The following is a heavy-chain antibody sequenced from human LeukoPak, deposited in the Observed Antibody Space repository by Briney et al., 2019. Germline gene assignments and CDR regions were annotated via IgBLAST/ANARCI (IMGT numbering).Heavy chain of an antibody. CDR1: GGSISSRNW. V-gene: IGHV4-4*02. D-gene: IGHD4-17*01. CDR2: TYHSGST. Sequence: SETLSLTCAVSGGSISSRNWWGWVRQPPGKGLEWIGETYHSGSTNYNPSLKTRVTISVDKSKNQFSLKLSSVTAADTAVYYCARASHDYGDYSHFDYWGQGTLVTVSS. CDR3: ARASHDYGDYSHFDY. J-gene: IGHJ4*02.